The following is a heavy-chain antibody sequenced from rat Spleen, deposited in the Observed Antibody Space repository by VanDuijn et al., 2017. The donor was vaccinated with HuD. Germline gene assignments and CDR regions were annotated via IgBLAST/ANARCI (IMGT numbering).Heavy chain of an antibody. CDR2: MRFDGDT. J-gene: IGHJ2*01. CDR3: ARDGGDY. V-gene: IGHV2S30*01. Sequence: QVQLKESGPGLVQPSQTLSLTCTVSGFSLSGNIVHWVRQPPGKGLEWMGRMRFDGDTQYNSALKSRLSISKDISKSQVFLKMSSLQTEDTATYYCARDGGDYWGQGVMVTVSS. CDR1: GFSLSGNI.